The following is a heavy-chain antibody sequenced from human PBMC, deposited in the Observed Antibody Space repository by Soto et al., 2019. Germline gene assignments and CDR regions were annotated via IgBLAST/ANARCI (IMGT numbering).Heavy chain of an antibody. CDR3: ARDVGGDGY. Sequence: GPGPGATSETLSLTCAVSGGSISSSNWWSWVRQPPGKGLEWIGENYHSGSTKYNPSLKSRVSISVDKSKNQFSLKLSSVTAADTAVYYCARDVGGDGYWGQGTLVTVSS. CDR1: GGSISSSNW. V-gene: IGHV4-4*02. J-gene: IGHJ4*02. CDR2: NYHSGST. D-gene: IGHD4-17*01.